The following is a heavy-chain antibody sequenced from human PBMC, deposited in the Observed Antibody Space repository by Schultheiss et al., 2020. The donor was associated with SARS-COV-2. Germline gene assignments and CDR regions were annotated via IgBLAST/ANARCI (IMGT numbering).Heavy chain of an antibody. Sequence: GESLKISCAASGFTVSSNYMSWVRQAPGKGLEWVSVIYSGGSTYYADSVKGRFTISRDNAKNSLYLQMNSLRAEDTAVYYCARVGWDHETVTLPFDYWGQGTLVTVSS. CDR2: IYSGGST. J-gene: IGHJ4*02. D-gene: IGHD4-17*01. CDR3: ARVGWDHETVTLPFDY. CDR1: GFTVSSNY. V-gene: IGHV3-53*01.